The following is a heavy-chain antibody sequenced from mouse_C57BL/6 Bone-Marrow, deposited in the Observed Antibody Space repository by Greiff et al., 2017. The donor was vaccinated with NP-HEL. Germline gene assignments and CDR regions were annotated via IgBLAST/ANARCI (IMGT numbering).Heavy chain of an antibody. CDR1: GYTFTSYW. J-gene: IGHJ3*01. CDR2: IDPSDSYT. V-gene: IGHV1-50*01. Sequence: QVQLKQPGAELVKPGASVKLSCKASGYTFTSYWMQWVKQRPGQGLEWIGEIDPSDSYTNYNQKFKGKATLTVDTSSSTAYMQLSSLTSEDSAVYYCARPSLLGFAYWGQGTLVTVSA. CDR3: ARPSLLGFAY. D-gene: IGHD2-1*01.